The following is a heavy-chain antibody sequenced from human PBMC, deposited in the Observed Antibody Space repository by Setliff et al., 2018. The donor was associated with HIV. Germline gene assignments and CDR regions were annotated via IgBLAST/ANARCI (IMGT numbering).Heavy chain of an antibody. J-gene: IGHJ4*02. D-gene: IGHD3-10*01. V-gene: IGHV4-39*01. CDR1: GVSFGSSDYY. CDR3: ARNTRAGDFDY. Sequence: PSETLSLTCTVSGVSFGSSDYYRAWIRQPPGKGLEWIGSFYYSGRTYYNPSLKSRVTISVDTSKNQFSLRLTSVTAADTAVYYCARNTRAGDFDYWGQGALGTVSS. CDR2: FYYSGRT.